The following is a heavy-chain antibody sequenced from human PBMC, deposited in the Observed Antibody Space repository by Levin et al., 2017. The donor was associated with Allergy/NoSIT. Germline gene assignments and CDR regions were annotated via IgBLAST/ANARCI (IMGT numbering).Heavy chain of an antibody. J-gene: IGHJ4*02. V-gene: IGHV3-9*01. Sequence: SLKISCAASGFTFDDYAMHWVRQAPGKGLEWVSGISWNSGSIGYADSVKGRFTISRDNAKNSLYLQMNSLRAEDTALYYCAKDFEAVAGTTPFDYWGQGTLVTVSS. CDR2: ISWNSGSI. D-gene: IGHD6-19*01. CDR3: AKDFEAVAGTTPFDY. CDR1: GFTFDDYA.